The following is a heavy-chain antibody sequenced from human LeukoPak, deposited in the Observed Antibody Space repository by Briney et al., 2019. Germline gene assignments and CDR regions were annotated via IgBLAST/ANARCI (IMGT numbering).Heavy chain of an antibody. J-gene: IGHJ4*02. CDR2: INTDSSDI. Sequence: GGSLRLSCAASGFTFSRYAMNWVRQAPGKGLEWVSYINTDSSDIHYADSVKGRFTIPRDNARNTLYLQLSSLRAEDSGVYYCARDTFQPGLIDSWGQGTLVTVSS. D-gene: IGHD2-2*01. V-gene: IGHV3-21*05. CDR1: GFTFSRYA. CDR3: ARDTFQPGLIDS.